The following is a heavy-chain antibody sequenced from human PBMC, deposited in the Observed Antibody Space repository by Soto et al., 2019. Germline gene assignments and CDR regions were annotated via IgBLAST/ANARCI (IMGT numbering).Heavy chain of an antibody. V-gene: IGHV4-61*05. CDR2: IHYNGNT. D-gene: IGHD6-13*01. CDR3: ARLYPPLRGSSWLDY. Sequence: PSETLSLTCTVSGTSISSTNYSWSWVRQPPGKGLEWIGNIHYNGNTKYNPSLKSRVTISVDTSKNQFSLKLSSVTAADTAVYYCARLYPPLRGSSWLDYWGQGTLVTVSS. J-gene: IGHJ4*02. CDR1: GTSISSTNYS.